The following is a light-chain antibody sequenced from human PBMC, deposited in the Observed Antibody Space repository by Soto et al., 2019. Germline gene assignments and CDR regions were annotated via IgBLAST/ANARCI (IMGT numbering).Light chain of an antibody. Sequence: QSALTQPRSVSGSPGQSVTISCTGTSSDVGGYNYVSWYQQHPGKAPKLMIYDVSKRPSGVPDRFSGSKSGNTASLTIYGLQAEDEADYYCCSYAGSSPFGVYVFGTGTKLTVL. CDR1: SSDVGGYNY. CDR3: CSYAGSSPFGVYV. CDR2: DVS. J-gene: IGLJ1*01. V-gene: IGLV2-11*01.